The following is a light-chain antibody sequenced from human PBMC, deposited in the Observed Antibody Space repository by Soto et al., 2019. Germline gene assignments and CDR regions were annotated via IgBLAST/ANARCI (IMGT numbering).Light chain of an antibody. CDR1: SSDVGGYNY. Sequence: QSALTQPRSVSGSPGQSVTISCTGTSSDVGGYNYVSWYQQHPGKAPKLMIYDVSKRPSGVPDRFSGSKSGNAASLTISGLQAEDEADYYCCSYVGASIYVFGTGTKVTVL. CDR3: CSYVGASIYV. V-gene: IGLV2-11*01. J-gene: IGLJ1*01. CDR2: DVS.